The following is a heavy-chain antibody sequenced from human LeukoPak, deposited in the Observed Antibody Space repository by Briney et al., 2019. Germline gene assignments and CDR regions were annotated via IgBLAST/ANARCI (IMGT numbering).Heavy chain of an antibody. D-gene: IGHD3-22*01. V-gene: IGHV1-3*03. CDR3: ARDRRMATYYYDSSCYYSSWAFDY. CDR2: INAGNCNT. J-gene: IGHJ4*02. Sequence: ASVKVSCKASGYTFISCTMHWVRQAPGQRLEWMGRINAGNCNTQYSQEFQGRVTITKDTSASTAYMELSSLRSVDMAVYYCARDRRMATYYYDSSCYYSSWAFDYWGQGTVVTVSS. CDR1: GYTFISCT.